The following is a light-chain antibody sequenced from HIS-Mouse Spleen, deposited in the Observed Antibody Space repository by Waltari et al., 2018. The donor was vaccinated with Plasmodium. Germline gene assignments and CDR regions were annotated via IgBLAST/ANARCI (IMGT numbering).Light chain of an antibody. Sequence: DIQMTQSPSSLSASVGDRVTITCRASQSISSYLNWYQQKPGKAPKLLIYAASSLQSGVPSRFSGSGSGTDFTLSISSLQPEDFATYYGQQSYSTWTFGQGTKVESK. V-gene: IGKV1-39*01. CDR2: AAS. CDR1: QSISSY. J-gene: IGKJ1*01. CDR3: QQSYSTWT.